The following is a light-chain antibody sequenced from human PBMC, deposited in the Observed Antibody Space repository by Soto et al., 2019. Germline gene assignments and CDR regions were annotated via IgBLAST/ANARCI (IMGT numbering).Light chain of an antibody. J-gene: IGKJ2*01. CDR3: QEYKSAT. V-gene: IGKV1-5*01. Sequence: DIQMTQSPSTLSASVGDRVTITCRASQSISDWLAWYQQKPGKAPKLLIYDASALQSGVPSRFSGSGSGTEFTLTISGLQPYDFATYYCQEYKSATFGQGPKLEIE. CDR2: DAS. CDR1: QSISDW.